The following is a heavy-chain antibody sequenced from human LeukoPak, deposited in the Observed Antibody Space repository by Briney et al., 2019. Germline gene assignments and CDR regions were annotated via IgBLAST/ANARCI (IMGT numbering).Heavy chain of an antibody. CDR3: ARVSFGGNSNTIDY. Sequence: SETLSLTCAVYGGSFSGYYWSWIRQPPGKGLEWIGEINHSGSTNYNPSLKSRVTISVDTSKNQFSLQLNSVTPEDTAVYYCARVSFGGNSNTIDYWGQGTLVTVSS. CDR2: INHSGST. CDR1: GGSFSGYY. V-gene: IGHV4-34*01. D-gene: IGHD3-10*01. J-gene: IGHJ4*02.